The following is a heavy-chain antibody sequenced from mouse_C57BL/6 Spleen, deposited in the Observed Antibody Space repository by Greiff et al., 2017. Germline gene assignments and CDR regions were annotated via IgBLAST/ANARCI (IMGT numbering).Heavy chain of an antibody. J-gene: IGHJ3*01. D-gene: IGHD2-5*01. Sequence: VKVVESGPGLVQPSQSLSITCTVSGFSLTSYGVHWVRQSPGKGLEWLGVIWRGGSTDYNAAFMSRLSITKDNSKSQVFFKMNSLQADDTAIYYCAKKGNSGYSNSWFAYWGQGTLVTVSA. CDR1: GFSLTSYG. CDR2: IWRGGST. CDR3: AKKGNSGYSNSWFAY. V-gene: IGHV2-5*01.